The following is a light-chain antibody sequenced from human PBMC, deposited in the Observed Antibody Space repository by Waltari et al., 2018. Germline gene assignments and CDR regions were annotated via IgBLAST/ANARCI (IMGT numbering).Light chain of an antibody. Sequence: QSVLTQPPSMPGAPGQKVTIPCTGGSSNFGAGYDVHWYQQFPGTAPKLLIFGNTNRAAGVPGRISGSRFGASASLAIAGLQSEDEAVYYCQSFDSSLSASVFGGGTKLTVL. CDR2: GNT. CDR1: SSNFGAGYD. CDR3: QSFDSSLSASV. V-gene: IGLV1-40*01. J-gene: IGLJ3*02.